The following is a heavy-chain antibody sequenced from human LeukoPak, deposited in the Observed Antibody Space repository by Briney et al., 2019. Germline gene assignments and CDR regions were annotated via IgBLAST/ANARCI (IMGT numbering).Heavy chain of an antibody. CDR1: GYTFTSYD. Sequence: ASVKVSCKASGYTFTSYDINWVRQATGQGLEWMGWINPNSGGTNYAQKFQGRVSMTRDTSIRTAYMQLSRLRSDDTAVYYCARSPHILTGENFDYWGQGTLLTVSS. CDR3: ARSPHILTGENFDY. V-gene: IGHV1-2*02. D-gene: IGHD3-9*01. J-gene: IGHJ4*02. CDR2: INPNSGGT.